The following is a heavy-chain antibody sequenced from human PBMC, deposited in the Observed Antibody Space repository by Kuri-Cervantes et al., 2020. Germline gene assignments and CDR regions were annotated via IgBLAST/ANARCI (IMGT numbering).Heavy chain of an antibody. J-gene: IGHJ4*02. CDR2: IWYDGSNK. V-gene: IGHV3-33*08. D-gene: IGHD3-22*01. Sequence: GGSLRLSCAASGFTFSNYGMHWVRQAPGKGLEWVAVIWYDGSNKYYADSVKGRFTISRDNAKNSLFLQMNSLRAEDTAMYYCARGLKNVGVMDYWGQGTLVTVSS. CDR3: ARGLKNVGVMDY. CDR1: GFTFSNYG.